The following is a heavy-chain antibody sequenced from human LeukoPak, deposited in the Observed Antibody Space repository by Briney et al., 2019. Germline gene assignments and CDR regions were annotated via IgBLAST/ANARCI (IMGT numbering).Heavy chain of an antibody. CDR1: GASISSTNW. CDR3: ARAQEGCSRASCYLEP. V-gene: IGHV4-4*02. CDR2: MHHSGRT. J-gene: IGHJ5*02. D-gene: IGHD2-2*01. Sequence: PSETLSLTCAISGASISSTNWWIWDRQPPGKGLEWIGEMHHSGRTNYNPSLKSRITISVDKSKNQVFLRLNSVAAADTALYYCARAQEGCSRASCYLEPWGQGTLVTVSS.